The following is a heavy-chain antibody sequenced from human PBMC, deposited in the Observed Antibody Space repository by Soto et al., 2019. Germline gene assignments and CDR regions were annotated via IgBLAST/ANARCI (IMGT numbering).Heavy chain of an antibody. J-gene: IGHJ4*02. CDR3: ARESGVVIIPDY. V-gene: IGHV4-59*12. CDR1: GGSISSYY. Sequence: ASETLSLTCTVSGGSISSYYWSWIRQPPGKGLEWIGYIYFRGSTNYNPSLKSRVTISVDTSKNQFSLKLSSVTAADTAVYYCARESGVVIIPDYWGQGTLVTVSS. CDR2: IYFRGST. D-gene: IGHD3-3*01.